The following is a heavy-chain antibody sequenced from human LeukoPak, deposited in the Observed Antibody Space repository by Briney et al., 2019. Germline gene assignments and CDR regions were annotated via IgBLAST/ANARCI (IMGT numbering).Heavy chain of an antibody. Sequence: SETLYLTCAVNGGSFSGYYWSWIRQPPGKGLQWIGEINHSGSTNYNPSLKSRVTISVDTSKNQFSLKLSSVTAADTPVYYCARHVTTLDAFDIWGQGTMVTVSS. CDR2: INHSGST. CDR1: GGSFSGYY. D-gene: IGHD1-1*01. V-gene: IGHV4-34*01. J-gene: IGHJ3*02. CDR3: ARHVTTLDAFDI.